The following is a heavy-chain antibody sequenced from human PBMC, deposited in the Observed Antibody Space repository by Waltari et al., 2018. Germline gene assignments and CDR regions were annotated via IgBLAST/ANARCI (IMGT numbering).Heavy chain of an antibody. CDR2: INAGNGNT. CDR3: ARDWVGEVGDY. V-gene: IGHV1-3*01. CDR1: GYTFTSYA. D-gene: IGHD2-15*01. Sequence: QVQLVQSGAEVKKPGASVKVSCKASGYTFTSYAMHWVRQAPGQRLEWMGWINAGNGNTKYAQKFQGRVTITRDTSASTAYMELSSLRSEDTAVYYCARDWVGEVGDYWGQGTLVTVSS. J-gene: IGHJ4*02.